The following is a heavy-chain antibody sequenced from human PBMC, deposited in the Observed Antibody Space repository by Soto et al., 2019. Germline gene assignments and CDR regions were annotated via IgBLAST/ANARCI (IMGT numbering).Heavy chain of an antibody. CDR2: ISWNSGQL. CDR1: GFTFDDYA. Sequence: EVQLVESGGGLVQPDRSLGLSCVASGFTFDDYAMHWVRQAPGKGLEWVSAISWNSGQLDYADSVRGRFTISRDNAKNSLYLQMNSLRPEDTALYYCAKDKSTGEYSYYRYMDVWGKGTTVTVSS. J-gene: IGHJ6*03. D-gene: IGHD4-17*01. V-gene: IGHV3-9*01. CDR3: AKDKSTGEYSYYRYMDV.